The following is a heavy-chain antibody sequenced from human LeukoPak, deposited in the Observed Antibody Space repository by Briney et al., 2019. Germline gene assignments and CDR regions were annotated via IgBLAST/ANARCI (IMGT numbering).Heavy chain of an antibody. J-gene: IGHJ4*02. CDR2: ISAYTGST. CDR3: ARGGYSYGYTGYSDY. D-gene: IGHD5-18*01. V-gene: IGHV1-18*01. Sequence: ASVKVSCKASGYTFNYYGISWVRQAPGQGLEWVGWISAYTGSTNYAQRLQGRVTMTTDTSTSTAYMELRSLRSDDTAVYYCARGGYSYGYTGYSDYWGQGTLVTVSS. CDR1: GYTFNYYG.